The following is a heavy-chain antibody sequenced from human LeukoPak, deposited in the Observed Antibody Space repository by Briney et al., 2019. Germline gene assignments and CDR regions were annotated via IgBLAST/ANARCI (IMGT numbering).Heavy chain of an antibody. D-gene: IGHD4-17*01. V-gene: IGHV3-48*03. CDR2: ISSSGSTI. J-gene: IGHJ4*02. CDR3: ARVTLYGESALDY. Sequence: PGGSLRLSCAASGFTFSSYEMNWVRQAPGKGLEWVSYISSSGSTIYYADSVKGRFTISRDNAKNSLYLQMNSLRTEDTAVYYCARVTLYGESALDYWGQGTLVTVSS. CDR1: GFTFSSYE.